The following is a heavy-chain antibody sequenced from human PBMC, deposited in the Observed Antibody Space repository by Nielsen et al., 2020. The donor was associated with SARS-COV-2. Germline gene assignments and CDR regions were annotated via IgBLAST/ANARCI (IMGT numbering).Heavy chain of an antibody. CDR1: GGTFSSYA. V-gene: IGHV1-69*06. CDR2: IIPIFGTA. J-gene: IGHJ4*02. D-gene: IGHD2-15*01. Sequence: SVKVSCKASGGTFSSYAISWVRQAPGQGLEWMGGIIPIFGTANYAQKFQGRVTITADKSTSTAYMELSSLRSEDTAVYYCARRGDCSGGSCYSYWGQGTLVTVSS. CDR3: ARRGDCSGGSCYSY.